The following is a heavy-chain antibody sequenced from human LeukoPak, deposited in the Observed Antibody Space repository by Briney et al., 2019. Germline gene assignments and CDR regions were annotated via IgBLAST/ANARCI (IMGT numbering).Heavy chain of an antibody. J-gene: IGHJ3*02. D-gene: IGHD3-10*01. CDR2: INHSGST. V-gene: IGHV4-34*01. CDR1: GGSFSGYY. Sequence: SETLSLTCAVYGGSFSGYYWSWIRQPPGKGLEWIGEINHSGSTNYNPSLKSRVTISVDTSKNQFSLKLSSVTAADTAVCYCARPMVTEVDAFDIWGQGTMVTVSS. CDR3: ARPMVTEVDAFDI.